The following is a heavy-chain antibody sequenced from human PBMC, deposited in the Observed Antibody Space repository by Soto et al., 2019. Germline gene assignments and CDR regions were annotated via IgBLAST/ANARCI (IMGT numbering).Heavy chain of an antibody. D-gene: IGHD3-10*01. J-gene: IGHJ6*03. Sequence: PGGSLRLSCAASGFTFSSYAMSWVRQAPGKGLEWVSAISGSGGSTYYADSVKGRFTISRDNSKNTLCLQMNSLRAEDTAVYYCAKVGQLLLWFGEVLYMDVWGKGTTVTVSS. CDR2: ISGSGGST. CDR3: AKVGQLLLWFGEVLYMDV. CDR1: GFTFSSYA. V-gene: IGHV3-23*01.